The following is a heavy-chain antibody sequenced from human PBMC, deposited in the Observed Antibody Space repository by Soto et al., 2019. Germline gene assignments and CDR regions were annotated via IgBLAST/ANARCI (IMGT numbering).Heavy chain of an antibody. D-gene: IGHD3-3*01. CDR1: GFSFGSYA. Sequence: GGSLRLSCAASGFSFGSYALSWVRQAPGKGLEWVSTISGSDGKTFYADSVKGRFSISRGTSQSTLYLQMNSLRADDTAMYYCARWSYLDYWGQGTRVTVSS. CDR3: ARWSYLDY. J-gene: IGHJ4*02. V-gene: IGHV3-23*01. CDR2: ISGSDGKT.